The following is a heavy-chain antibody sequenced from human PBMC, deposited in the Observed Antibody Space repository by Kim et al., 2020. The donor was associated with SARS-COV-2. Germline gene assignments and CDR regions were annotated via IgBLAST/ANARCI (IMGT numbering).Heavy chain of an antibody. Sequence: GESLKISCKGSGYSFTSYWISWVRQMPGKGLEWMGRIDPSDSYTNYSPSFQGHVTISADKSIKTAYLQWSSLKASDTAMYYCARHYYYDSSGYYTYDYWGQGTLVTVSS. J-gene: IGHJ4*02. CDR3: ARHYYYDSSGYYTYDY. CDR1: GYSFTSYW. D-gene: IGHD3-22*01. V-gene: IGHV5-10-1*01. CDR2: IDPSDSYT.